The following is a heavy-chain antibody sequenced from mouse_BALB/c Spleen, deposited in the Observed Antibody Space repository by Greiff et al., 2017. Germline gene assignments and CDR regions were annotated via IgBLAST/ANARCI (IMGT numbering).Heavy chain of an antibody. V-gene: IGHV1-63*02. CDR2: IYPGGGYT. J-gene: IGHJ4*01. CDR1: GYTFTNSW. Sequence: QVQLQQSGAELVRPGTSVKISCKASGYTFTNSWLGWVKQRPGHGLEWIGDIYPGGGYTNYNEKFKGKATLTVDTSSSTAYIQLSSLSSEDSAVYFCAWDYYYYAMDYWGQGTSVTVSS. D-gene: IGHD1-1*01. CDR3: AWDYYYYAMDY.